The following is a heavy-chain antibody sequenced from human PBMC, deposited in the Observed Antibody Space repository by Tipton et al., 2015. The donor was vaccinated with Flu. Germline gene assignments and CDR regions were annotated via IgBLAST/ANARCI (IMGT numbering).Heavy chain of an antibody. J-gene: IGHJ4*02. CDR2: IKQDGSEK. CDR3: ARSSYSSSWFFDY. D-gene: IGHD6-13*01. CDR1: GFSFSSYW. V-gene: IGHV3-7*01. Sequence: TLSLTCAASGFSFSSYWMNWVRQAPGKGLEWVAKIKQDGSEKYYVDSVKGRFTISRDNAKNSLYLQMNSLRAEDTAVYCCARSSYSSSWFFDYWGQGTLVTVSS.